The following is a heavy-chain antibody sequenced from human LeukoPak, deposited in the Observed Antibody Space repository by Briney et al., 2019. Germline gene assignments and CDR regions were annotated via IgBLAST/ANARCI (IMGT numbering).Heavy chain of an antibody. Sequence: GGSLRLSCAASGFTFGDCGMSWVRQAPGKGLEWVSGINWDGGSPRYADSVKGRFTISRDNAKDSLYLQMNSLRAEDTAVYYCASAHSSLYYFDYWGQGTLVTVSS. CDR1: GFTFGDCG. CDR3: ASAHSSLYYFDY. D-gene: IGHD2-15*01. V-gene: IGHV3-20*04. J-gene: IGHJ4*02. CDR2: INWDGGSP.